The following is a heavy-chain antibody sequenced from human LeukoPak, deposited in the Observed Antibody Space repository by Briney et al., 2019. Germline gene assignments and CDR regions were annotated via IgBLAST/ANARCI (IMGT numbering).Heavy chain of an antibody. D-gene: IGHD1-14*01. CDR3: ARVPTPRVPEGVFDY. CDR1: GYTFTSYA. J-gene: IGHJ4*02. Sequence: ASVKVSCKASGYTFTSYAMHWVRQAPGQRLEWMGWINAGNGNTKYSQKFQGRVTITRDTSASTAYMELSSLRSEDTAVYYCARVPTPRVPEGVFDYWGQGTLVTVSS. CDR2: INAGNGNT. V-gene: IGHV1-3*01.